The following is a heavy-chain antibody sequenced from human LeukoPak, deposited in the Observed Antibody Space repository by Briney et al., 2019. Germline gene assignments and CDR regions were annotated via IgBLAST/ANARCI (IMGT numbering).Heavy chain of an antibody. CDR3: ARGAIAAAGTAYFDY. CDR2: INPNSGGT. V-gene: IGHV1-2*02. CDR1: GYTFTGYY. Sequence: ASVKVSCKASGYTFTGYYMHWVRQAPGQGLEWMGWINPNSGGTNYAQKFQGRVTMTRDTSISTAYMELSRLRSEDTAVYYCARGAIAAAGTAYFDYWGQGTLVTVSS. J-gene: IGHJ4*02. D-gene: IGHD6-13*01.